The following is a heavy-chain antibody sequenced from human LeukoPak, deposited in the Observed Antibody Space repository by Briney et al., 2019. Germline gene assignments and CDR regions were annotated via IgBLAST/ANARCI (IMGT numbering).Heavy chain of an antibody. D-gene: IGHD2-15*01. J-gene: IGHJ4*02. CDR1: GGTFSSYA. V-gene: IGHV1-8*02. CDR2: MNPNSGNT. Sequence: ASVKVSCKASGGTFSSYAINWVRQATGQGLEWMGWMNPNSGNTGYAQKFQGRVTMTRNTSISTAYMELSSLRSEDTAVYYCARGIKRGWTIDYWGQGTLVTVSS. CDR3: ARGIKRGWTIDY.